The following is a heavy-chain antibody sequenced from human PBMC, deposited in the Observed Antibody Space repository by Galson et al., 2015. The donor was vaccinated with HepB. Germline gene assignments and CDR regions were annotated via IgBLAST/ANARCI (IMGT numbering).Heavy chain of an antibody. CDR1: GFTFSSYA. CDR2: ISWNSGSI. Sequence: SLRLSCAASGFTFSSYAMHWVRQAPGKGLEWVSGISWNSGSIGYADSVKGRFTISRDNAKNSLYLQMNSLRAEDTALYYCAKDIGGWELRYYFDYWGQGTLVTVSS. J-gene: IGHJ4*02. CDR3: AKDIGGWELRYYFDY. V-gene: IGHV3-9*01. D-gene: IGHD1-26*01.